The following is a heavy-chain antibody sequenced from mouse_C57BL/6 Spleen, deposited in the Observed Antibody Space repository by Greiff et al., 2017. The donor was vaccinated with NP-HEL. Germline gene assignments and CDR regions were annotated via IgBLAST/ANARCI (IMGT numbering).Heavy chain of an antibody. CDR3: ARGGPPGDYFDY. J-gene: IGHJ2*01. CDR2: ISDGGSYT. CDR1: GFTFSSYA. V-gene: IGHV5-4*03. Sequence: EVMLVESGGGLVKPGGSLKLSCAASGFTFSSYAMSWVRQTPEKRLEWVATISDGGSYTYYPDNVKGRFTISRDNAKNNLYLQMSHLKSEDTAMYYCARGGPPGDYFDYWGQGTTLTVSS.